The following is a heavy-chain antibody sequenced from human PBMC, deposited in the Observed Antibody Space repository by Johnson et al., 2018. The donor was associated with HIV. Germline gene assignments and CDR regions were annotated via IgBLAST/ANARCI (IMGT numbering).Heavy chain of an antibody. CDR2: IYSGDRT. CDR3: ARDTGGGEPYDI. J-gene: IGHJ3*02. D-gene: IGHD2-21*01. CDR1: GFTVSSNY. Sequence: EMQLVESGGGLVQRGGSLRLSCAASGFTVSSNYMSWVRQAPGKGLEWVSVIYSGDRTYSAVSVKGRFTISRDNSKNTLYLQMNSLRAEDTAVYYCARDTGGGEPYDIWGQGTMVTVSS. V-gene: IGHV3-66*02.